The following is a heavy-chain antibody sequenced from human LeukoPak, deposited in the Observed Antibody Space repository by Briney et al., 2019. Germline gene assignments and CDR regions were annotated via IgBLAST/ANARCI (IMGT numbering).Heavy chain of an antibody. D-gene: IGHD3-22*01. CDR1: GGSFSGYY. Sequence: SETLSLTCAVYGGSFSGYYWSWIRRPPVKGLEWIGEINHSGSTNYNPSLKSRVTISVDTSKNQFSLKLSSVTAADTAVYYCAKDLITMIACDYDYWGQGTLVTVSS. J-gene: IGHJ4*02. V-gene: IGHV4-34*01. CDR3: AKDLITMIACDYDY. CDR2: INHSGST.